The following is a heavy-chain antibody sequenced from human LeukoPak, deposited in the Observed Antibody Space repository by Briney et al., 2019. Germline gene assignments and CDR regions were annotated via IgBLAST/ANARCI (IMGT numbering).Heavy chain of an antibody. J-gene: IGHJ6*03. Sequence: ASVKVSCKASGYTFTGYYMHWVRQAPGQGLEWMGWINPNSGGTNYAQKFQGRVTMTRDTSISTAYMELSRLRSDDTAVYYCARDKARSSSWDHPRWYYYYMDVWGKGTTVTVSS. CDR1: GYTFTGYY. D-gene: IGHD6-13*01. CDR2: INPNSGGT. V-gene: IGHV1-2*02. CDR3: ARDKARSSSWDHPRWYYYYMDV.